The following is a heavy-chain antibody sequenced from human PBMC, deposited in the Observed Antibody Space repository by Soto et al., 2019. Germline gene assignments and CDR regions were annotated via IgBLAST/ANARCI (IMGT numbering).Heavy chain of an antibody. V-gene: IGHV3-30*18. D-gene: IGHD2-2*01. CDR1: GFTFSSYG. CDR3: AKDSVVPAARKELYFDY. Sequence: PGGSLRLSCAASGFTFSSYGMHWVRQAPGKGLEWVAVISYDGSNKYYADSVKGRFTISRDNSKNTLYLQMNSLRAEDTAVYYCAKDSVVPAARKELYFDYRGKGTLVTVS. CDR2: ISYDGSNK. J-gene: IGHJ4*02.